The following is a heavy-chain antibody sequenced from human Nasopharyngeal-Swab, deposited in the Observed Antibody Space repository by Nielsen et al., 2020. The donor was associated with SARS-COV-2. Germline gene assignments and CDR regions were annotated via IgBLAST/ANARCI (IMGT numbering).Heavy chain of an antibody. V-gene: IGHV4-34*01. CDR1: GGSFSGYY. D-gene: IGHD6-6*01. J-gene: IGHJ5*02. Sequence: SETLSLTCAVYGGSFSGYYWSWIRQPPGKGLEWIGEINHSGSTNYNPSLKSRVTISVDTSKNQFSPKLSSVTAADTAVYYCAGRPYSSSYWFDPWGQGTLVTVSS. CDR3: AGRPYSSSYWFDP. CDR2: INHSGST.